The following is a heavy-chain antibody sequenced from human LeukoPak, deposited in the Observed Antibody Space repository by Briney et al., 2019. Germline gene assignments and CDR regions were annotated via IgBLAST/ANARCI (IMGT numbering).Heavy chain of an antibody. Sequence: ASVKVSCKASGYTFTSYGISWVRQAPGQGLDWMGWISAYNGNTNYAQNFQGRVTITADKSTSTAYMELSSLRSDDTAVYYCARAVQVTTGGLFDYWGQGTLVTVSS. V-gene: IGHV1-18*01. CDR1: GYTFTSYG. J-gene: IGHJ4*02. CDR2: ISAYNGNT. D-gene: IGHD4-17*01. CDR3: ARAVQVTTGGLFDY.